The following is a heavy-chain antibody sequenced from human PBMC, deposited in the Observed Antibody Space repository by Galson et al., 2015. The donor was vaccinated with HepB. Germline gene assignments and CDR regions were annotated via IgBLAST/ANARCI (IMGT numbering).Heavy chain of an antibody. CDR2: ISYDGSNK. V-gene: IGHV3-30*04. CDR3: ARSIAAAGIEVVVPIDY. Sequence: SLRLSCAASGFTFSSYAMHWVRQAPGKGLEWVAVISYDGSNKYYADSVKGRFTISRDNSKNTLYLQMNSLRAEDTAVYYCARSIAAAGIEVVVPIDYWGQGTLVTVSS. J-gene: IGHJ4*02. D-gene: IGHD6-13*01. CDR1: GFTFSSYA.